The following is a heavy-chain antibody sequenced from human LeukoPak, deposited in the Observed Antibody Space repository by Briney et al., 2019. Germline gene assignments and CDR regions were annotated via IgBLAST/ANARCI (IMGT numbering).Heavy chain of an antibody. CDR3: ARAPSGGKFRHFDY. Sequence: GASVRVSCKASGYTFTSYGISWVRQAPGQGLEWMGWISAYNGNTNYAQKLQGRVTMATDTSTSTAYMELRSLRSDDTAVYYCARAPSGGKFRHFDYWGQGTLVTVSS. J-gene: IGHJ4*02. CDR2: ISAYNGNT. V-gene: IGHV1-18*01. CDR1: GYTFTSYG. D-gene: IGHD3-10*01.